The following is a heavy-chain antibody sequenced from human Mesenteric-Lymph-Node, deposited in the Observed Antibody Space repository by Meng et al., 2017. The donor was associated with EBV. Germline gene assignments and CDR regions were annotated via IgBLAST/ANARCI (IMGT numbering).Heavy chain of an antibody. J-gene: IGHJ4*02. CDR3: AKDPFYRDTGGSYYFEY. CDR2: ISYDGSHY. Sequence: QMQVVQSGSELKKPGASGKVSCKASGYTFTDYAVNWVRQAPGKGLEWVALISYDGSHYYYADSVKGRFTISRDISKNTLYLQMNSLRAEDTAVYYCAKDPFYRDTGGSYYFEYWGQGTLVTVSS. D-gene: IGHD2-8*02. CDR1: GYTFTDYA. V-gene: IGHV3-30*04.